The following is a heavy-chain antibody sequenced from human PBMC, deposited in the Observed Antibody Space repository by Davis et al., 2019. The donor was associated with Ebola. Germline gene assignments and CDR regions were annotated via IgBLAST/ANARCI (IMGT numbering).Heavy chain of an antibody. D-gene: IGHD3-10*01. V-gene: IGHV3-21*01. J-gene: IGHJ4*02. CDR1: GFTFSSYS. Sequence: GGSLRLSCAASGFTFSSYSMNWVRQAPGKGLEWVSSISSSSSYIYYADSVKGRFTISRDNAKNSLYLQMNSLRAEDTAVYYCARFYGSGSYYPYYFDYWGQGTLVTVSP. CDR2: ISSSSSYI. CDR3: ARFYGSGSYYPYYFDY.